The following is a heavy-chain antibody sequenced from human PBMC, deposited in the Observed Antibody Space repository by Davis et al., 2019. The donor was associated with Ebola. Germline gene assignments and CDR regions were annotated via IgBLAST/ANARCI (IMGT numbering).Heavy chain of an antibody. CDR1: GFTFTSYA. V-gene: IGHV3-23*01. CDR2: ISGSGGGT. D-gene: IGHD3-10*01. Sequence: GESLKISCAASGFTFTSYAMSWVRQAPGKGLEWVSAISGSGGGTYYADSVKGRFTISRDNSKNTLFLQMNSLRAEDTAVYYCAKDWGYMVRGVMIDYWGQGTLVTVSS. CDR3: AKDWGYMVRGVMIDY. J-gene: IGHJ4*02.